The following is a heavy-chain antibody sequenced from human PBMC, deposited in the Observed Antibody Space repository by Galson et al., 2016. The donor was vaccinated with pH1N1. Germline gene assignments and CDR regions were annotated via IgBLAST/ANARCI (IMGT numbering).Heavy chain of an antibody. J-gene: IGHJ4*02. CDR3: ARRYYFDY. Sequence: VKVSCKASGYSVTRYYMHWVRQAPGQGLEWVGIIDPSDGTTTYSQKFQGRITMTRDTPTNSVYMELSSLTSDDTAVYYCARRYYFDYWGQGTLITVSS. CDR1: GYSVTRYY. V-gene: IGHV1-46*01. CDR2: IDPSDGTT.